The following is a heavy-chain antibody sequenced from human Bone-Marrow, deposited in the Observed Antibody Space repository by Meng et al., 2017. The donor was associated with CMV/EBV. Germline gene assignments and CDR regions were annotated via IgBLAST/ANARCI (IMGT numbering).Heavy chain of an antibody. D-gene: IGHD3-10*01. Sequence: ASVKVSCKASGYTFTSYYMHWVRQAPGQGLEWMGIINPSGGSTSYAQKFQGRVTMTRDTSTSTVYMELSSLRSEDTAVYYCARAGRGTPYYYYGMDVWGQGTTVTVSS. CDR3: ARAGRGTPYYYYGMDV. V-gene: IGHV1-46*01. J-gene: IGHJ6*02. CDR2: INPSGGST. CDR1: GYTFTSYY.